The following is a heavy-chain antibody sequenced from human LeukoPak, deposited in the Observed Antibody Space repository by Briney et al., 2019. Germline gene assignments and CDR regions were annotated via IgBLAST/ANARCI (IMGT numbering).Heavy chain of an antibody. Sequence: ASVKVSCEASGYTFTGYNIQWVRQAPGQGLEWMGWINPNSGDTNYAQKFQGRVTMTRDTSMSTVYMDLRRLTSDDTAIYYCAREDSSDTNWFDPWGQGTLVTVFS. J-gene: IGHJ5*02. CDR2: INPNSGDT. CDR3: AREDSSDTNWFDP. D-gene: IGHD3-22*01. CDR1: GYTFTGYN. V-gene: IGHV1-2*02.